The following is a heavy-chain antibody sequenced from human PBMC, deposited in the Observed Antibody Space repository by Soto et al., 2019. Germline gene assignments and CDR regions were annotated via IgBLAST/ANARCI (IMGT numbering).Heavy chain of an antibody. Sequence: QVQLQESGPGLVKPSQTLSLTCTVSGGSISSGGYYWSWIRQHPGEGLEWIGYIYYSGSTYYNPSLKSRFTISVDTSKNQFSLKLSSVTAADTAVYYCARAEIVVVVAATSAGGWFDPWGQGTLVTVSS. CDR3: ARAEIVVVVAATSAGGWFDP. CDR1: GGSISSGGYY. D-gene: IGHD2-15*01. V-gene: IGHV4-31*03. CDR2: IYYSGST. J-gene: IGHJ5*02.